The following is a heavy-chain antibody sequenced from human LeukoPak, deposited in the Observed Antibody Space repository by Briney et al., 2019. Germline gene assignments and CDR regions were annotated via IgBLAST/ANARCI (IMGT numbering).Heavy chain of an antibody. CDR1: GYTFTDYF. V-gene: IGHV1-8*02. J-gene: IGHJ5*02. CDR2: MNPNSGNT. Sequence: GASVKVSCKASGYTFTDYFMHWVRQAPGQGLEWMGWMNPNSGNTGYAQKFQGRVTMTRNTSISTAYMELSSLRSEDTAVYYCARGHNWFDPWGQGTLVTVSS. CDR3: ARGHNWFDP.